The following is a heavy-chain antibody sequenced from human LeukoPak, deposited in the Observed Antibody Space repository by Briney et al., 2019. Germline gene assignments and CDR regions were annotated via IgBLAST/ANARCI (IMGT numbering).Heavy chain of an antibody. J-gene: IGHJ4*02. CDR2: INPNSGGT. D-gene: IGHD3-10*01. CDR3: ARGGYYGSGSNFHFDY. Sequence: GASVKVSCKASGYTFTGYYMHWVRQAPGQGLEWMGWINPNSGGTNYAQKFQGRVTMTRDTSISTAYTELSRLRSDDTAVYYCARGGYYGSGSNFHFDYWGQGTLVTVSS. CDR1: GYTFTGYY. V-gene: IGHV1-2*02.